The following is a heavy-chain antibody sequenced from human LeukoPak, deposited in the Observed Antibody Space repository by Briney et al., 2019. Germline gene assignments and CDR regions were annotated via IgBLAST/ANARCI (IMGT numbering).Heavy chain of an antibody. J-gene: IGHJ4*02. Sequence: GGSLRLSCAASGFTVSSNYMSWVRQAPGKGLEWVSVIYSGGSTYYADSVKGRFTISRDNSKNTLYVQMNSLRAEDTAVYYCASDRRRYSSGWYGFVDYWGQGTLVTVSS. V-gene: IGHV3-66*01. D-gene: IGHD6-19*01. CDR1: GFTVSSNY. CDR2: IYSGGST. CDR3: ASDRRRYSSGWYGFVDY.